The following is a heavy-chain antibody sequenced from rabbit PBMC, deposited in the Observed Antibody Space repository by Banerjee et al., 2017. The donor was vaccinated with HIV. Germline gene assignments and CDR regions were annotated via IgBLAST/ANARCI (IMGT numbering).Heavy chain of an antibody. V-gene: IGHV1S40*01. Sequence: QSLEESGGDLVKPGASLTLTCTVSGFSFTSDYMSWVRQAPGKGLEWIAFISAGTSAYYASWAKGRFTISKTSSTTVTLQMTSLTAADTATYFCARQHRDIDYSFDPWGPGTLVTVS. CDR2: ISAGTSA. CDR3: ARQHRDIDYSFDP. CDR1: GFSFTSDY. J-gene: IGHJ2*01. D-gene: IGHD2-1*01.